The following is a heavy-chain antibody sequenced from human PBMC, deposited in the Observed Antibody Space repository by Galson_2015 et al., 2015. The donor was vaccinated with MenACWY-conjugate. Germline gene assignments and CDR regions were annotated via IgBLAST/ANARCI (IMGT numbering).Heavy chain of an antibody. V-gene: IGHV1-69*13. CDR3: ARDGHSSTWNQYNWFDP. D-gene: IGHD6-13*01. J-gene: IGHJ5*02. CDR1: GGTFSSYG. Sequence: SVKVSCKASGGTFSSYGIGWVRQAPGQGLEWMGAIIPILGAANYAQRFQGRVTMTADESTTTAYMELSSLRSEDTAVYYCARDGHSSTWNQYNWFDPWGQGTLVTVSS. CDR2: IIPILGAA.